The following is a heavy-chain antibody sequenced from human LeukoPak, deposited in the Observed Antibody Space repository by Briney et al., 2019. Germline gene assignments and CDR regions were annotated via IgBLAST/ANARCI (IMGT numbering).Heavy chain of an antibody. D-gene: IGHD3-3*01. V-gene: IGHV1-2*02. Sequence: ASVTVSCKASGYTFTDYYIHWVRQAPGQGLEWMGWINPKNGGTNCAQKFQGRVTMTRDTSISTAYMELSRLSSDDTAVFYCTRLFLERSQNHDYWGQGTLVTVSS. CDR1: GYTFTDYY. J-gene: IGHJ4*02. CDR3: TRLFLERSQNHDY. CDR2: INPKNGGT.